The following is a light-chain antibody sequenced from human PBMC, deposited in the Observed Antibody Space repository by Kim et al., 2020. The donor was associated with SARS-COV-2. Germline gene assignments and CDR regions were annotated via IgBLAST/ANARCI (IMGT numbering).Light chain of an antibody. CDR1: SLRTYY. J-gene: IGLJ2*01. Sequence: ALGQTVRITCQGASLRTYYTTWFPQKPGQAPIVVFYGKNNRPSGIPDRFSGSSSGNTASLTITATQAGDEADYYCNSRDNNDNVLFGGGTRLTVL. V-gene: IGLV3-19*01. CDR2: GKN. CDR3: NSRDNNDNVL.